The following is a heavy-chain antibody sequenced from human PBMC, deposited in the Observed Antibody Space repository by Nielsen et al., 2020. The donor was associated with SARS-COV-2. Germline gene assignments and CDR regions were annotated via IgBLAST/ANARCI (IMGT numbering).Heavy chain of an antibody. V-gene: IGHV4-61*01. CDR3: ARHDSEDIVVVVAATGWFDP. D-gene: IGHD2-15*01. J-gene: IGHJ5*02. Sequence: SETLSLTCTVSGGSVSSGSYYWSWIRQPPGKGLEWIGYIYYSGSTNYNPSLKSRVTISVDTSKNQFSLKLSSVTAADTAVYYCARHDSEDIVVVVAATGWFDPWGQGTLVTVSS. CDR1: GGSVSSGSYY. CDR2: IYYSGST.